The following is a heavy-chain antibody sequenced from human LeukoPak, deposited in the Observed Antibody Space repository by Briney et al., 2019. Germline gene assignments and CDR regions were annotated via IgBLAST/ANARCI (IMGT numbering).Heavy chain of an antibody. D-gene: IGHD3-10*01. CDR3: ARGQPLDYGSGSYSDY. Sequence: SETLSLTCTVSGGSISSYYWSWIRQPPGKGLEWIGYIYYSGSTNYNPSLKSRVTISVDTSKNQFSLKLSSVTAADTAVYYCARGQPLDYGSGSYSDYWGQGTLVTVSS. V-gene: IGHV4-59*12. CDR2: IYYSGST. CDR1: GGSISSYY. J-gene: IGHJ4*02.